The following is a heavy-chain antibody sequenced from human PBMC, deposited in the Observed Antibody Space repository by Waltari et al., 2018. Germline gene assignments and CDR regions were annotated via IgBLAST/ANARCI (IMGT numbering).Heavy chain of an antibody. D-gene: IGHD6-19*01. CDR2: INPKSGGT. CDR1: GYTFTGYY. Sequence: QVQLVQSGAEVKKPGASVKVSCKASGYTFTGYYMHWVRQAPGQGLEWMGWINPKSGGTNYAQKVQGRVTMTRDTSISTAYMELSRLRSDDTAVYYCARSGIAVAGSPYWGQGTLVTVSS. V-gene: IGHV1-2*02. CDR3: ARSGIAVAGSPY. J-gene: IGHJ4*02.